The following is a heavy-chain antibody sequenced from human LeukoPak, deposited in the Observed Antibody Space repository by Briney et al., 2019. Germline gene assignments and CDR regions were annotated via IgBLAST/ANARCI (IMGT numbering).Heavy chain of an antibody. CDR1: GGSISSYY. CDR3: ASSVSGGELDY. J-gene: IGHJ4*02. V-gene: IGHV4-59*01. Sequence: SGTLSLTCTVSGGSISSYYWSWIRQPPGKGLEWIGYIYYSGSTNYNPSLKSRVTISVDTSKDQFSLKLSSVTAADTAVYYCASSVSGGELDYWGQGTLVTVSS. CDR2: IYYSGST. D-gene: IGHD3-16*01.